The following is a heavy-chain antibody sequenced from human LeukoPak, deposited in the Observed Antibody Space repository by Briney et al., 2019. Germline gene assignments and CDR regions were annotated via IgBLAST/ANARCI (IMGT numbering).Heavy chain of an antibody. CDR2: IDSGGST. V-gene: IGHV3-53*01. D-gene: IGHD3-10*01. CDR1: GFTVSSTY. CDR3: ARGLEVMVRGGRWFDP. J-gene: IGHJ5*02. Sequence: PGGSLRLSCAASGFTVSSTYMSWVRQAPGKGLEWVSVIDSGGSTYYADSVKGRFTISGDNSKNTLYLQMNSLRADDTAVYYCARGLEVMVRGGRWFDPWGQGTLVTVSS.